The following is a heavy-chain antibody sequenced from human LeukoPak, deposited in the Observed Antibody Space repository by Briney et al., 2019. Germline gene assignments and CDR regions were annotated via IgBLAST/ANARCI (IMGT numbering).Heavy chain of an antibody. CDR2: ISGSGGST. J-gene: IGHJ4*02. D-gene: IGHD6-13*01. CDR1: GFTFSSYA. CDR3: AKDPSSSWYEDYFDY. V-gene: IGHV3-23*01. Sequence: PGGSLRLSCAASGFTFSSYAMSWVRQAPGKGLEWVSAISGSGGSTYYADSVKGRFTISRDNSKNTLYLQMNSLRAEDTAVYYCAKDPSSSWYEDYFDYWGQGTLVTVSS.